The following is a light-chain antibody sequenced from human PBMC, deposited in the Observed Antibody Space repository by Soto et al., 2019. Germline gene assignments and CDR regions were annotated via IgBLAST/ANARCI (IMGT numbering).Light chain of an antibody. V-gene: IGLV4-69*01. Sequence: QPELTQSPSASASLGASVKLTCTLSSGHSSYAIAWHQQQPEKGPRYLMKLNSDGSHSKGDGIPDRFSGSSSGAERYLTISSLQSEDEADYYCQTGGTGSLLVFGGGTKLTVL. CDR2: LNSDGSH. CDR3: QTGGTGSLLV. J-gene: IGLJ2*01. CDR1: SGHSSYA.